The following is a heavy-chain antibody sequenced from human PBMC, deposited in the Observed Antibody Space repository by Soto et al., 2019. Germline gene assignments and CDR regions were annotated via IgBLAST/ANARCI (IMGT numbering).Heavy chain of an antibody. D-gene: IGHD5-12*01. CDR1: GGSISSGGYY. V-gene: IGHV4-31*03. CDR2: IYYSGST. J-gene: IGHJ6*02. CDR3: ARDQRGIGVATIPTYYGMAV. Sequence: SETLSLSCTVSGGSISSGGYYWSWIRQHPGKGLEWIGYIYYSGSTYYNPSLKSRVTISVDTSKNQFSLKLSSVTAADTAVYYCARDQRGIGVATIPTYYGMAVWGQRNKVRVCS.